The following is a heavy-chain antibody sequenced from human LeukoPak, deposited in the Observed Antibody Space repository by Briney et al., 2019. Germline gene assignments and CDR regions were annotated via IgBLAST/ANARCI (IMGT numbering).Heavy chain of an antibody. V-gene: IGHV5-10-1*01. CDR1: GYSFTSYW. J-gene: IGHJ3*02. D-gene: IGHD3-10*01. Sequence: GESLEISCKGSGYSFTSYWISWVRQMPGKGLEWMGRIDPSGSYTNYSPSFQGHVTISADKSISTAYLQWSSLKASDTAMYYCARHSLLWFGELGDAFDIWGQGTMVTVSS. CDR3: ARHSLLWFGELGDAFDI. CDR2: IDPSGSYT.